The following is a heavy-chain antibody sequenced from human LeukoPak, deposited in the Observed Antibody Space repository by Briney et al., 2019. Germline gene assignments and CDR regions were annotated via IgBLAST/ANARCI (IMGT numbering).Heavy chain of an antibody. V-gene: IGHV1-69*04. CDR1: VGTFSSYA. Sequence: GASVKVSCKASVGTFSSYAISWVRQAPGQGLEWMGRIIPILGIANYAQKFQGRVTITADKSTSTAYMELSSLRSEYTAVYYCARSEDSSGYYFVYWGQGTLVTVSS. J-gene: IGHJ4*02. CDR2: IIPILGIA. D-gene: IGHD3-22*01. CDR3: ARSEDSSGYYFVY.